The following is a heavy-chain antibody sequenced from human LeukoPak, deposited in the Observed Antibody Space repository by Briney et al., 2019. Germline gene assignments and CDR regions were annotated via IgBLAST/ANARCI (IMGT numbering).Heavy chain of an antibody. Sequence: ASVKVSCKASGYTFTSYDFNWVRQATGQRPEWMGWMSPNSGDTGYAQKFQDRVTMTRNTSISTAYMELSSLRSDDTAVYYCARGGDILTGYYNWFDPWGQGTLVTVSS. D-gene: IGHD3-9*01. CDR2: MSPNSGDT. CDR1: GYTFTSYD. J-gene: IGHJ5*02. V-gene: IGHV1-8*01. CDR3: ARGGDILTGYYNWFDP.